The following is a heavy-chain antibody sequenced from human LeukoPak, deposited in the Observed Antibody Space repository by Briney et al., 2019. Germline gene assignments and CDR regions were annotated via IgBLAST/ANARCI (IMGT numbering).Heavy chain of an antibody. V-gene: IGHV4-34*01. D-gene: IGHD6-13*01. CDR2: INHSGST. CDR1: GGSLSGYY. J-gene: IGHJ4*02. Sequence: SETLSLTCAVYGGSLSGYYWSWIRQPPGKGLEWIGEINHSGSTNYNPSLKSRVTISVDTSKNQFSLKLSSVTAADTAVYYCAREGIAAAGTFGYFDYWGQGTLVTVSS. CDR3: AREGIAAAGTFGYFDY.